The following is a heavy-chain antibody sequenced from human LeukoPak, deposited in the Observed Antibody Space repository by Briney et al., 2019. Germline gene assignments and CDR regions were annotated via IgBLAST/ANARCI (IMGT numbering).Heavy chain of an antibody. CDR2: INSSGSYI. V-gene: IGHV3-21*01. D-gene: IGHD3/OR15-3a*01. J-gene: IGHJ4*02. CDR1: GFSFSTYT. Sequence: GGSLRLSCAASGFSFSTYTMNWVRQAPGKGLEWVSSINSSGSYIYYADSVKGRFTISRDNAKNSLYLQMNSLRAEDTALYYCAGDWTGGGGFWGQGTLVTVSS. CDR3: AGDWTGGGGF.